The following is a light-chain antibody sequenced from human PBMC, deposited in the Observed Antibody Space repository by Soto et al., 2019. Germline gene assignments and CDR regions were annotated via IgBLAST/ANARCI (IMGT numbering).Light chain of an antibody. Sequence: EIVLTQSPGTLSLSPGERATLSCRASQSVTSSYLAWYQQKFGQAPRLLIYDASSRATGIPDRFSGSDSGPDFTLTISRLEPEDFAVYYCPQYGSSPWTFGQGTKVEIK. CDR2: DAS. CDR3: PQYGSSPWT. J-gene: IGKJ1*01. V-gene: IGKV3-20*01. CDR1: QSVTSSY.